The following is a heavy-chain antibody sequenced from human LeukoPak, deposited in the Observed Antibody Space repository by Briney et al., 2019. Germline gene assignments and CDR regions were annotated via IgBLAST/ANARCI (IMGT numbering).Heavy chain of an antibody. CDR2: ISSSSTYI. J-gene: IGHJ4*02. V-gene: IGHV3-21*01. D-gene: IGHD6-13*01. CDR3: ARGLLSSSSWFKRELGQNHGFDY. Sequence: PGGSLRLSCAASGFTFSSYTMNWVRQAPGKGLEWVSSISSSSTYINYADSVKGRFTISRDNAKNSLYLQMNSLRAEDTAVYYCARGLLSSSSWFKRELGQNHGFDYWGQGTLVTVSS. CDR1: GFTFSSYT.